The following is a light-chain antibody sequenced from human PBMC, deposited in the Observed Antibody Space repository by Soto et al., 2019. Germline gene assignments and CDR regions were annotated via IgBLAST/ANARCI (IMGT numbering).Light chain of an antibody. CDR3: CLYTESNTFYV. Sequence: QSALTQPRSVSGSPGESVTISCTGSSSDVGGYNCVSWYQQLPGRAPKLMIYDVSERPSGIPDRFSGSKSGNTASLTISGLRADDEADYYCCLYTESNTFYVFGSGTKLTVL. CDR1: SSDVGGYNC. V-gene: IGLV2-11*01. CDR2: DVS. J-gene: IGLJ1*01.